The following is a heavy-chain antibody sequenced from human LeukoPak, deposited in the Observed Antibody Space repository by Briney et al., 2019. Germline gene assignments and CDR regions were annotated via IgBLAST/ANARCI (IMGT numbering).Heavy chain of an antibody. CDR3: ARHSGHSSTNDAFDI. V-gene: IGHV4-61*05. Sequence: PSETLSLTCTVSGGSISSSSYYWGWIRQPPGKGPEWIGYMYSGGTTNYSPSLKSRVTISEDMSKNQFSLKLTSVTAADTAVYYCARHSGHSSTNDAFDIWGQGTMVIVSS. J-gene: IGHJ3*02. CDR2: MYSGGTT. D-gene: IGHD6-13*01. CDR1: GGSISSSSYY.